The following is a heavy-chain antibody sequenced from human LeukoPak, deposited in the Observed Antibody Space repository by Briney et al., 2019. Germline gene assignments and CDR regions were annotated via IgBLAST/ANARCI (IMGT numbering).Heavy chain of an antibody. D-gene: IGHD5-12*01. J-gene: IGHJ4*02. CDR1: GFTFDDYG. Sequence: GGSLRLSCAASGFTFDDYGMSWVRQAPGKGLGWVSSISSSSSYIYYADSVKGRFTISRDNAKNSLYLQMNSLRAEDTAVYYCAGGGEYSGYDPEGYWGQGTLVTVSS. CDR3: AGGGEYSGYDPEGY. CDR2: ISSSSSYI. V-gene: IGHV3-21*01.